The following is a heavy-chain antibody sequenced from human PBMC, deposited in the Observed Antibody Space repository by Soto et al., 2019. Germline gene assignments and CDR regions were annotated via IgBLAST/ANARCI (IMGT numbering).Heavy chain of an antibody. CDR3: AREGYCSGGSCYGDYYYYYMDV. D-gene: IGHD2-15*01. V-gene: IGHV3-21*01. J-gene: IGHJ6*03. CDR1: GFTFSSYS. CDR2: ISSSSSYI. Sequence: EVQLVESGGGLVKPGGSLRLSCAASGFTFSSYSMNWVRQAPGKGLEWVSSISSSSSYIYYADSVKGRFTISRDNAKNSLYLQMNSRRAEDTAVYYCAREGYCSGGSCYGDYYYYYMDVWGKETTVTVSS.